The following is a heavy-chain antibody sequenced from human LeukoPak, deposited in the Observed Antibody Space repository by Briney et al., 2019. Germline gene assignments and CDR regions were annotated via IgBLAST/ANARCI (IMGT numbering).Heavy chain of an antibody. D-gene: IGHD3-22*01. CDR1: GFTFSNYW. J-gene: IGHJ4*02. CDR2: INQDGSEK. CDR3: ARDDSSGYYYFDN. Sequence: GGSLRLSCVASGFTFSNYWMSWVRQAPGKGLERVANINQDGSEKYSVDSVKGRFTFSRDNAKNSLFLQMNSLRADDAAVYYCARDDSSGYYYFDNWGQGTLVTVSS. V-gene: IGHV3-7*01.